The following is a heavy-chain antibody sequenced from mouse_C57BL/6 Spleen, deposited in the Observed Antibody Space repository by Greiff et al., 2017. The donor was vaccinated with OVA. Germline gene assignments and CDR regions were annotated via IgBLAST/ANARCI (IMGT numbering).Heavy chain of an antibody. CDR1: GYTFTSYW. CDR3: ARGGYGSSSFDY. D-gene: IGHD1-1*01. J-gene: IGHJ2*01. V-gene: IGHV1-53*01. Sequence: QVQLQQPGTELVKPGASVKLSCKASGYTFTSYWMHWVKQRPGQGLEWIGNINPSNGGTNYNEKFKSKATLTVDKSSSTAYMQLSSLTADDSAVYYCARGGYGSSSFDYWGQGTTLTVSS. CDR2: INPSNGGT.